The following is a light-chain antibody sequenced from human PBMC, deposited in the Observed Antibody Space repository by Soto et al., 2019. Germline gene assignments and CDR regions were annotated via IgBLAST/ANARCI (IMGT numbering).Light chain of an antibody. CDR3: QQYNTSSVT. V-gene: IGKV1-5*01. Sequence: DLQMTQSPSTLSPSVGDRVTITCRASQNIVNWLAWYQQKPGKAPKILIYGASTLERGVPSRFSGSGSGTEFTLTITNLQPDDVATYYCQQYNTSSVTCGEGTRLEIK. CDR1: QNIVNW. J-gene: IGKJ5*01. CDR2: GAS.